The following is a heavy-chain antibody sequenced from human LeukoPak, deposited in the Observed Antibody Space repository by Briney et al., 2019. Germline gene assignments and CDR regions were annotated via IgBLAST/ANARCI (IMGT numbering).Heavy chain of an antibody. J-gene: IGHJ6*02. V-gene: IGHV3-53*01. CDR2: IYSGGST. Sequence: GGSLRLSCAASGFTVSGNYVSWVRQAPGKGLEWVSVIYSGGSTYYADSVKGRFTISRDNSKNTLYLQMNSLRAEDTAVYYCARGTKYYYYGMDVWGQGTTVTVSS. CDR3: ARGTKYYYYGMDV. CDR1: GFTVSGNY.